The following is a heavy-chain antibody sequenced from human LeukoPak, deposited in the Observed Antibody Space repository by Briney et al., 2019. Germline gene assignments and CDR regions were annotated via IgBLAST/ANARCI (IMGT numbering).Heavy chain of an antibody. D-gene: IGHD6-6*01. V-gene: IGHV3-30*03. Sequence: GGSLRLSCAASGFTFSSYGMHWVRQAPGKGLEWVAVISYDGSNKYYADSVKGRFTISRDNSKNTLYLQMNSLRAEDTAVYYCARGGMAARFAYWGQGTLVTVSS. J-gene: IGHJ4*02. CDR2: ISYDGSNK. CDR1: GFTFSSYG. CDR3: ARGGMAARFAY.